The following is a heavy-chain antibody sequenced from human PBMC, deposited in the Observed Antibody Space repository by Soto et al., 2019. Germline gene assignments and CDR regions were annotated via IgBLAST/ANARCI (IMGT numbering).Heavy chain of an antibody. CDR2: IGGRGGST. J-gene: IGHJ5*02. Sequence: GGSLRLSCAASGFSFSSYAISWVRQAPGKGLEWVSSIGGRGGSTYYADSVKGRFTISRDNSKNTVYLQMNSLRVEDTAVYYCARQGDYDFWSSSNNWLDPWGQGTLVTVSS. CDR1: GFSFSSYA. V-gene: IGHV3-23*01. D-gene: IGHD3-3*01. CDR3: ARQGDYDFWSSSNNWLDP.